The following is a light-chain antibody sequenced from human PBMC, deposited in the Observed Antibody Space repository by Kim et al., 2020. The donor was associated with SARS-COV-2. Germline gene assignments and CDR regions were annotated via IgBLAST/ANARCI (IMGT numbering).Light chain of an antibody. CDR1: SGSIASNY. V-gene: IGLV6-57*04. CDR2: EDN. J-gene: IGLJ3*02. Sequence: NFMLTQPHSVSESTGKTVTISCTRSSGSIASNYVQWYQQRPGSAPTTVIYEDNQRPSGVPDRFSGSIDSSSNSASLTISGLKTEDEADYYCQSYDSSNHQVFGGGTQLTVL. CDR3: QSYDSSNHQV.